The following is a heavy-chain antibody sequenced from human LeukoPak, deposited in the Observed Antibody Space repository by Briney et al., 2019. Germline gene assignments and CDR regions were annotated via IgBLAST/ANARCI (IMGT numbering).Heavy chain of an antibody. D-gene: IGHD1-26*01. CDR1: GFSFSNYF. Sequence: GGSLRLSCEASGFSFSNYFMSWIRQAPGKGLEWVSYITNSGRSTNYADAVKGRFTISRENVKKSVYLEMTDLRAEDTAVYYCAREASGNYYVFDSWGQGTLVTVSS. CDR3: AREASGNYYVFDS. CDR2: ITNSGRST. V-gene: IGHV3-11*04. J-gene: IGHJ4*02.